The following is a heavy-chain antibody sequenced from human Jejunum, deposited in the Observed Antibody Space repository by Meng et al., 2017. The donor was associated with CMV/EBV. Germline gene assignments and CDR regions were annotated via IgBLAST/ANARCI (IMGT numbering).Heavy chain of an antibody. CDR2: INQDGSET. V-gene: IGHV3-7*01. CDR3: ARDEGTHGWFDP. Sequence: AAAGLTFSNYWMGGGRQAPGKGLEWVANINQDGSETYYVDSVKGRFTISRDNAKNSLYLQMNSLRAEDTAVYYCARDEGTHGWFDPWGQGTLVTVSS. D-gene: IGHD3-10*01. J-gene: IGHJ5*02. CDR1: GLTFSNYW.